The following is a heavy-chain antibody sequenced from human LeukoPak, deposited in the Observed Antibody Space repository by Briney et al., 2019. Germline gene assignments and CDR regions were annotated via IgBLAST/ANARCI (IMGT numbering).Heavy chain of an antibody. CDR3: ARQTYYFDSSGYYSPFDH. Sequence: GESLKISCKGSGYIFSSYWISWVRQIPGKGLEWMGRIDPSDSYTNYSPSFQGQVTISADKSISAAYLQWSSLKASDTAMYYCARQTYYFDSSGYYSPFDHWGQGTPVTVSS. J-gene: IGHJ4*02. V-gene: IGHV5-10-1*04. CDR1: GYIFSSYW. D-gene: IGHD3-22*01. CDR2: IDPSDSYT.